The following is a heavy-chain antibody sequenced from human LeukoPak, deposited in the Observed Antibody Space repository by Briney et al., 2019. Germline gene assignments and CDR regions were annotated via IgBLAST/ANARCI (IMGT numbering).Heavy chain of an antibody. CDR1: GYSISSGYY. V-gene: IGHV4-61*01. CDR3: ARLAVFGDAFDI. J-gene: IGHJ3*02. Sequence: PSETLSLTCAVSGYSISSGYYWSWIRQPPGKGLEWIGYIYYSGSTNYNPSLKSRVTISVDTSKNQFSLKLSSVTAADTAVYYCARLAVFGDAFDIWGQGTMVTVSS. D-gene: IGHD2-21*01. CDR2: IYYSGST.